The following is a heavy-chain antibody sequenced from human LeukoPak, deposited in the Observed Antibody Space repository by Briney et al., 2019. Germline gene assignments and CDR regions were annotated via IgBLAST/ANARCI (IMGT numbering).Heavy chain of an antibody. V-gene: IGHV1-2*02. CDR2: INPNSGGT. CDR1: GYTFTCYY. Sequence: ASVKVSCKASGYTFTCYYMHWARQAPGQGLEWMGWINPNSGGTNYAQKFQGRVTMTRDTSISTAYMELSRLRSDDTAVYYCATPPIPDSSGRGGDYWGQGTLVTVSS. D-gene: IGHD3-22*01. CDR3: ATPPIPDSSGRGGDY. J-gene: IGHJ4*02.